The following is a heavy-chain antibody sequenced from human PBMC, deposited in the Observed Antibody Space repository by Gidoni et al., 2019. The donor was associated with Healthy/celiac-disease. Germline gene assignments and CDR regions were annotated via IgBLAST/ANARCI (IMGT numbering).Heavy chain of an antibody. CDR1: GFIFSSYD. V-gene: IGHV3-30*18. CDR2: ILYDGSNK. J-gene: IGHJ6*02. CDR3: AKPDTGTMDV. Sequence: QVHLVESGGGVVQPGRSLRLYCAASGFIFSSYDMHWVRQAPGKGLEWVAGILYDGSNKYYADSVKGRSTISRDNSKNTLFLQMISLRAEDTAVYYCAKPDTGTMDVWGQGTAVTVSS.